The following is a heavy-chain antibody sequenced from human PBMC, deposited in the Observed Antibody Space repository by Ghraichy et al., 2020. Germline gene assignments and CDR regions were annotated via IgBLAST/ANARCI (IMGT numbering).Heavy chain of an antibody. CDR2: IYYIGRT. J-gene: IGHJ4*02. CDR1: GASISGTGFY. Sequence: SETLSLTCSVSGASISGTGFYWGWIRQPPGKGLEWIGNIYYIGRTHYKPSLESRVTIFVDTPKNQFSLKLSSVTASDTAVYYCASLDCSSTSCYVGYYFDSWGQGTLVTVSS. V-gene: IGHV4-39*01. D-gene: IGHD2-2*01. CDR3: ASLDCSSTSCYVGYYFDS.